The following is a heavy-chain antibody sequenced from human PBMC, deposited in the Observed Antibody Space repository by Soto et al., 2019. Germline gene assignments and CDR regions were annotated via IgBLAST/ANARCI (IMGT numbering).Heavy chain of an antibody. CDR2: IYPGDSDT. J-gene: IGHJ6*02. CDR3: ARSLGTTGVRRTNSYYYGMYV. CDR1: GYSFTSYW. V-gene: IGHV5-51*01. D-gene: IGHD2-8*01. Sequence: LGESLKISCKGSGYSFTSYWIGWVRQMPGKGLEWMGIIYPGDSDTRYSPSFQGQVTISADKSISTAYLQWSSLKASDTAMYYCARSLGTTGVRRTNSYYYGMYVWGQGSTVTVSS.